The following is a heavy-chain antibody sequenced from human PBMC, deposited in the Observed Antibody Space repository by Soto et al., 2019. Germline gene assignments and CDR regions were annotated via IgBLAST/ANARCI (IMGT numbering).Heavy chain of an antibody. CDR3: VSQRTSVLTQAYFDY. CDR2: ISGSGGST. Sequence: PGGSLRLSCAASGFTFSSYAMSWVRQAPGKGLEWVSAISGSGGSTYYADSVKGRFTISRDNSKNTLYLQMNSLTASDTAVYYCVSQRTSVLTQAYFDYWGPGALVTVSS. D-gene: IGHD2-8*01. V-gene: IGHV3-23*01. CDR1: GFTFSSYA. J-gene: IGHJ4*02.